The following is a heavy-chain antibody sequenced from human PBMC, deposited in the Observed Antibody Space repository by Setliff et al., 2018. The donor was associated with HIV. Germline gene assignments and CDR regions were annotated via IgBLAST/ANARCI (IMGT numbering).Heavy chain of an antibody. J-gene: IGHJ6*03. CDR3: VKHTRDTSLAHYYYYIDV. D-gene: IGHD5-18*01. Sequence: SDTLSLTCTVSGGSISTNSYYWGWIRQSPGKGLEWVGNVHNSGGTNYNPSLKSRVSISVDTSKNQFSLNVNSVTAPDTAVYYCVKHTRDTSLAHYYYYIDVWGKGTTVTVSS. CDR1: GGSISTNSYY. V-gene: IGHV4-39*01. CDR2: VHNSGGT.